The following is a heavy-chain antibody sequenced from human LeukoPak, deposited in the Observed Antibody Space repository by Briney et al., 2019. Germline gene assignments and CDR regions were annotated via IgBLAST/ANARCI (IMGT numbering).Heavy chain of an antibody. J-gene: IGHJ3*02. D-gene: IGHD5-24*01. Sequence: QPGGSLRLSCATSGFTFTTFWMHWVRQAPGKGLVWVSRINHDGTSANYADSVKGRFTISRDNAKNTVYLQMNSLRAEDTAVYYCAKWGRDDAFDIWGQGTMVTVSS. V-gene: IGHV3-74*01. CDR3: AKWGRDDAFDI. CDR2: INHDGTSA. CDR1: GFTFTTFW.